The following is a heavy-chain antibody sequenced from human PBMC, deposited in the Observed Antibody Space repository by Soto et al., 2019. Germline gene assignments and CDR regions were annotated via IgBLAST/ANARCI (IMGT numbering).Heavy chain of an antibody. Sequence: PGGSLRLSCAASGFTFSHYGLNWVRQAPGRGLEWVAVISFDSSNKYYADSVRGRFTISRDNPKDTLYLQMYTLRPEYTAMYYCVKSFSIYGYSVFYHWGQGTLGTVFS. CDR2: ISFDSSNK. J-gene: IGHJ4*02. CDR3: VKSFSIYGYSVFYH. D-gene: IGHD2-21*01. V-gene: IGHV3-30*18. CDR1: GFTFSHYG.